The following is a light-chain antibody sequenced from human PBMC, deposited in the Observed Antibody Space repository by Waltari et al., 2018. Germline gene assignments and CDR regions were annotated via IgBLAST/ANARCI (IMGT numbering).Light chain of an antibody. J-gene: IGKJ4*01. CDR1: QGMTYT. CDR3: QQFNSYPLT. V-gene: IGKV1-13*02. Sequence: AIQLTQSPSSLSASVGDRVTITCRASQGMTYTLAWYQQKPGKPPKVLIHDASSLESGVPSRLSGSGSGTDLTLTISSLKTEDFATYYCQQFNSYPLTLGGGTKVEIK. CDR2: DAS.